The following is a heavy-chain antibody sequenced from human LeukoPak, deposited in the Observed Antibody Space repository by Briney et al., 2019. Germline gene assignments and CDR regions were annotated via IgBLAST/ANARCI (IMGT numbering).Heavy chain of an antibody. Sequence: SGGSLRLSRAASGFTFSSYAMSWVRQAPGKGLEWVSAISGSGGSTYYADSVKGRFTISRDNSKNTLYLQMNSLRAEDTAVYYCARGVRYYDILSPIYYYGMDVWGQGTTVTVSS. CDR1: GFTFSSYA. J-gene: IGHJ6*02. CDR2: ISGSGGST. D-gene: IGHD3-9*01. V-gene: IGHV3-23*01. CDR3: ARGVRYYDILSPIYYYGMDV.